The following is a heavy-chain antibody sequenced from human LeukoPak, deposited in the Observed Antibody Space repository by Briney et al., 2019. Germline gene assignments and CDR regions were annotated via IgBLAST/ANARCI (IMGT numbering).Heavy chain of an antibody. CDR1: GGSISSYY. J-gene: IGHJ4*02. V-gene: IGHV4-59*01. CDR3: ARVGGRTVGPYYFDY. D-gene: IGHD4-23*01. Sequence: SETLSLTCTVSGGSISSYYWSWIRQPPGKGLEWIGYIYYSGSTNYNPSLKSRVTISVDTSKKQFSLRLSSVTAADTAVYYCARVGGRTVGPYYFDYWGQGTLVTVSS. CDR2: IYYSGST.